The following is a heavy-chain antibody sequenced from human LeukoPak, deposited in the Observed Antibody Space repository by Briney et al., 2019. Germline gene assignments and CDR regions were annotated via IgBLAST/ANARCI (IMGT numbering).Heavy chain of an antibody. CDR2: ISYDGSNK. CDR1: GFTLSSYA. J-gene: IGHJ4*02. CDR3: ARDPSTLIVGAHFVY. V-gene: IGHV3-30-3*01. Sequence: PGGSLRLSCAASGFTLSSYAMHWVRQAPGKGLGWVAVISYDGSNKYYADSAKGRFTISRDNSKNTLYLQMISLRAEDAAVYYCARDPSTLIVGAHFVYWGQRALVIVSS. D-gene: IGHD1-26*01.